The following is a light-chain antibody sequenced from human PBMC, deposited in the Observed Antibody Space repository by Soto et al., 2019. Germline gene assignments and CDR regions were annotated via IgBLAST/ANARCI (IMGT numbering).Light chain of an antibody. CDR1: SSNIGSNY. J-gene: IGLJ1*01. CDR2: RND. CDR3: AAWDDSLRGGV. Sequence: QSELTQPPSASGTPGQRVTSSCSGSSSNIGSNYAYWYQHLPGTAPKLLIYRNDQRPSGVPDRFSGSKSGPSASLAISGLRSEDEADYYCAAWDDSLRGGVFGTGTKLTVL. V-gene: IGLV1-47*01.